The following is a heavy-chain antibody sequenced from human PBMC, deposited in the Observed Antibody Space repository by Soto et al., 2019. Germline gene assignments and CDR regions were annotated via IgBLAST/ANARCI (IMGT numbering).Heavy chain of an antibody. Sequence: VHVSCKASGYTFTSYGISWVRQAPGQGLEWMGWISAYNGNTNYAQKFQGRVTMTTDTSTSTAYMELRSLRSDDTAVYYCARSPRPRWYFDYWGQGTLVTVSS. D-gene: IGHD2-15*01. J-gene: IGHJ4*02. CDR2: ISAYNGNT. V-gene: IGHV1-18*01. CDR1: GYTFTSYG. CDR3: ARSPRPRWYFDY.